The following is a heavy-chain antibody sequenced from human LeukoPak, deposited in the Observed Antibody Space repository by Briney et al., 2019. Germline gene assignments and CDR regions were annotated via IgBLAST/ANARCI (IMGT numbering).Heavy chain of an antibody. Sequence: SETLSLTCTVSGGSISSYYWSWIRQPPGKGLEWIGCIYYSGSTNYNPSLKSRVTISVDTSKNQFSLKLSSVTAADTAVYYCAKTVNYNKVRAVWAKGTRVTVP. D-gene: IGHD4-17*01. V-gene: IGHV4-59*01. J-gene: IGHJ6*03. CDR1: GGSISSYY. CDR2: IYYSGST. CDR3: AKTVNYNKVRAV.